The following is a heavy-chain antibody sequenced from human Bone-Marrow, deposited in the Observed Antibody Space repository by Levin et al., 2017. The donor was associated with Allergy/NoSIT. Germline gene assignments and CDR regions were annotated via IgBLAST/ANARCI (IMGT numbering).Heavy chain of an antibody. V-gene: IGHV4-39*07. CDR2: ISDSGNT. D-gene: IGHD3-3*01. J-gene: IGHJ5*02. CDR1: GGSISSGTHY. CDR3: ARTIEGSTIFGILTPKNWFDP. Sequence: SETLSLTCTVSGGSISSGTHYWGWIRQPPGKGLEWLVTISDSGNTYHNPSLTSRVTISVDTSRNQVSLNLTSVTAADTAVYYCARTIEGSTIFGILTPKNWFDPWGQGTLVTVSS.